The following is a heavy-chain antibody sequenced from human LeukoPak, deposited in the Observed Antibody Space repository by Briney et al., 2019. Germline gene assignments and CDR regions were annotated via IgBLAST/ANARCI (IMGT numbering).Heavy chain of an antibody. CDR2: IYSGGST. CDR1: GFTVSSNY. J-gene: IGHJ4*02. Sequence: QPGGSLRLSCAASGFTVSSNYMSWVRQAPGKGLEWVSVIYSGGSTYYTDSVKGRFTISRDNSKSTLYLQMNSLRAEDTAVYYCARDTYYYDSSGYYSEGSSDYWGQGTLVTVSS. D-gene: IGHD3-22*01. CDR3: ARDTYYYDSSGYYSEGSSDY. V-gene: IGHV3-53*01.